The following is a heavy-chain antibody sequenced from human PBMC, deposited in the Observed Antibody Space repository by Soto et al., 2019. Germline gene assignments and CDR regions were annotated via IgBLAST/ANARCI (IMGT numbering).Heavy chain of an antibody. CDR2: ISSSGSII. CDR3: ARGVLYYYDSSGYPYWFDP. V-gene: IGHV3-48*03. J-gene: IGHJ5*02. CDR1: GFTSSSYE. Sequence: GGSLRLSCAASGFTSSSYEMNWVRQAPGKWLEWVSYISSSGSIIYYADSVKGRFTISRDNAKNSLYLQMNSLRAEDTAVYYCARGVLYYYDSSGYPYWFDPWGQGTLVTVSS. D-gene: IGHD3-22*01.